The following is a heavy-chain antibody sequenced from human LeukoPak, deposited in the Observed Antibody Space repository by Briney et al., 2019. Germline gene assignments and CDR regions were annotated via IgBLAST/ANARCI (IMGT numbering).Heavy chain of an antibody. CDR1: GFAFSFFA. CDR2: INANSGTR. CDR3: AKPISGGLAVTADWFAP. V-gene: IGHV3-23*01. Sequence: GGSLRLSCEASGFAFSFFAMSWLRQAPGKGLGWVSTINANSGTRSYAASVRGRFTISRDNSKNTLYLQLNTLRADDTAVYYCAKPISGGLAVTADWFAPWGQGTLVVVSS. D-gene: IGHD6-19*01. J-gene: IGHJ5*01.